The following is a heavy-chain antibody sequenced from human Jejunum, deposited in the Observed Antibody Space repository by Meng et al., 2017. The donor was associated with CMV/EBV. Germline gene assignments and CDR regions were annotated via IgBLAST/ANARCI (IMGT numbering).Heavy chain of an antibody. D-gene: IGHD6-19*01. V-gene: IGHV1-8*01. CDR3: ATGVADFEY. CDR2: MNPNRGTT. CDR1: GYTFTSYD. Sequence: QGHVVQPGAEVKKPGASVKVSCKASGYTFTSYDINWVRQGTGQGLEWMGWMNPNRGTTGYAQKFQGRVTMTRNISKSTAYMDLSSLRSEDTAVYYCATGVADFEYWGQGTLVTVSS. J-gene: IGHJ4*02.